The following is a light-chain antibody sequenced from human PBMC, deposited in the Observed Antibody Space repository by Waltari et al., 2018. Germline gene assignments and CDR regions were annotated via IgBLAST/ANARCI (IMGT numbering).Light chain of an antibody. CDR3: ASWDDSLSVGV. V-gene: IGLV1-47*01. CDR2: VNN. Sequence: QSVLTQPPSASGTPGQRVTISCSGSISNLGTNYVYWYQQFPGTAPKPLIQVNNPRPSGAPDRCSGSKSGTSASLAISGLRSEDEADYYCASWDDSLSVGVFGGGTKLTVL. CDR1: ISNLGTNY. J-gene: IGLJ3*02.